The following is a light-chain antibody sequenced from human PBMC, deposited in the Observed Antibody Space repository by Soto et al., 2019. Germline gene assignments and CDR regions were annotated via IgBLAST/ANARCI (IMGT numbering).Light chain of an antibody. CDR3: CSYSASNSHNYV. V-gene: IGLV2-14*01. Sequence: QSALTQAASVSGSPGQSITVSCTGTSSDIGGYNSVSWYQHHPSKAPQHIIYEVNLRPSGVSDRFSASKSGHTASLTISGLQAGDEAEYYCCSYSASNSHNYVFGTSTKVTVL. CDR2: EVN. CDR1: SSDIGGYNS. J-gene: IGLJ1*01.